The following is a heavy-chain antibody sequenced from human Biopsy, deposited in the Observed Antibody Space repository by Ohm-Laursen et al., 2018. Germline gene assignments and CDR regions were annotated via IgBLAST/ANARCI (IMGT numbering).Heavy chain of an antibody. CDR1: GGSLSLSY. CDR3: ARDRGYYSDRTVPGYFDL. D-gene: IGHD3-22*01. V-gene: IGHV4-59*01. J-gene: IGHJ2*01. CDR2: IYSSGGT. Sequence: SQTLSLTCNVSGGSLSLSYWSWIRQPPGKGLEWIGYIYSSGGTDYNPSLQSRVTISVDTSKNHFSLRLRSVTPADTAIYYCARDRGYYSDRTVPGYFDLWGRGTLVTVSS.